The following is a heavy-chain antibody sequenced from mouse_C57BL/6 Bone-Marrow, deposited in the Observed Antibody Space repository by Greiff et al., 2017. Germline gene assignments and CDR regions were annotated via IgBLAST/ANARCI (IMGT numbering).Heavy chain of an antibody. J-gene: IGHJ1*03. CDR1: GYTFTDYE. Sequence: VQLQQSGAELVRPGASVTLSCKASGYTFTDYEMHWVKQTPVHGLEWIGAIDPETGGTAYNQKFKGKDILTADKSSSTAYMELRSLTSEDSAVYYCTRFSYGNYWYFDVWGTGTTVTVSS. D-gene: IGHD2-1*01. CDR2: IDPETGGT. CDR3: TRFSYGNYWYFDV. V-gene: IGHV1-15*01.